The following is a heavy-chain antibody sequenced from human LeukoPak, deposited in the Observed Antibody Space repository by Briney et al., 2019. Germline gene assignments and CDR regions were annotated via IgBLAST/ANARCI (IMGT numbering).Heavy chain of an antibody. Sequence: GGSLRLSCAASGFTFSSYEMNWVRQAPGKGLEWVSYISSSGSTIYYADSVKGRFTISRDNAKNSLYLQMNRLRAEDTAVYYCAELGITMIGGVWGKGSTVTISS. D-gene: IGHD3-10*02. CDR2: ISSSGSTI. CDR3: AELGITMIGGV. V-gene: IGHV3-48*03. CDR1: GFTFSSYE. J-gene: IGHJ6*04.